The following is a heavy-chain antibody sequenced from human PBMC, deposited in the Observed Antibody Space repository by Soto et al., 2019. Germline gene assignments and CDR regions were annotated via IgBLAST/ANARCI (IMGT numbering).Heavy chain of an antibody. CDR1: GFTFSSYA. CDR3: ARDRASRYSGYDWGRQRFDY. D-gene: IGHD5-12*01. J-gene: IGHJ4*02. V-gene: IGHV3-30-3*01. CDR2: ISYDGSNK. Sequence: GGSLRLSCAASGFTFSSYAMHWVRQAPGKGLEWVAVISYDGSNKYYADSVKGRFTISRDNSKNTLYLQMNSLRAEDTAVYYCARDRASRYSGYDWGRQRFDYWGQGTLVTVSS.